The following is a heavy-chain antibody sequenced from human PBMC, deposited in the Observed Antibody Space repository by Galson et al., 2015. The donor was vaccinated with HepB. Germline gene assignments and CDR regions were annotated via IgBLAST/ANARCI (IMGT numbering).Heavy chain of an antibody. CDR3: ARDFRDYSSSSYGMTS. D-gene: IGHD6-6*01. J-gene: IGHJ6*02. Sequence: SLRLSCAASGFTLSRYSMNWVRQAPGKGLEWVSSIRSSSSYIYYADSVKGRFTISRDNAKNSLYLQMNSLRVEDTAVYYCARDFRDYSSSSYGMTSGAKGPRSPSP. CDR1: GFTLSRYS. V-gene: IGHV3-21*01. CDR2: IRSSSSYI.